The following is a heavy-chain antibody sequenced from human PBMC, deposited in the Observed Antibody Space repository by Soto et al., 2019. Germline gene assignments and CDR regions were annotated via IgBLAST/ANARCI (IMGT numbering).Heavy chain of an antibody. J-gene: IGHJ4*02. Sequence: SGGGVVQPGRSLRLSCAASGFTFSNNGMHWVRQAPGKGLEWMGVISYEGSEKYYAGSVKGRFTISRDNSKNTLYLQMDTLRAEDTAIYYCVKDKGAAAGFDYWGQGILVTVSS. D-gene: IGHD6-13*01. V-gene: IGHV3-30*18. CDR3: VKDKGAAAGFDY. CDR2: ISYEGSEK. CDR1: GFTFSNNG.